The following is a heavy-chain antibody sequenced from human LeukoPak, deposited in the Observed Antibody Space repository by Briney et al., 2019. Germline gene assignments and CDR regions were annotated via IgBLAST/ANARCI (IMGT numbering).Heavy chain of an antibody. V-gene: IGHV3-23*01. CDR1: GFTFNNYA. CDR2: ISGSGGTT. CDR3: AREGDGYNY. Sequence: GGSLRLSCPACGFTFNNYAMSWVRQAPGRGLEWVTVISGSGGTTYYADSVKGRVTISRDNSKNTLYLQMNSLRAEDTAVYYCAREGDGYNYWGPGTLVTVSS. J-gene: IGHJ4*02. D-gene: IGHD5-24*01.